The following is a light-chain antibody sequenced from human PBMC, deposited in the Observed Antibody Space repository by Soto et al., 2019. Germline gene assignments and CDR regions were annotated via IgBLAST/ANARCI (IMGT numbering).Light chain of an antibody. CDR2: DVS. J-gene: IGLJ1*01. V-gene: IGLV2-14*03. CDR3: SSYTSTSTLYF. CDR1: SSDIGGYNY. Sequence: QSALTQPASVSGSPGQSITISCTGTSSDIGGYNYVSWYQQLPGKVPKLIIYDVSNRPSGVSDRFSGSKSGNAASLTISGLQAEDEADYYCSSYTSTSTLYFFGTGPKLTVL.